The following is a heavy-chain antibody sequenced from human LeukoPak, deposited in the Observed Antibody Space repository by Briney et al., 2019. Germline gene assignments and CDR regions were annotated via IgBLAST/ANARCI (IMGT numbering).Heavy chain of an antibody. Sequence: ASVKVSCKTSGYTFTDYYLHWVRQAPGQGLEWMGWIKSNSGGIHYSQKFQDRVSITRDTSINTVYMELSSQTSGDTAIYYCAREPRINMSPDAFDFWGQGTLVTVFS. CDR2: IKSNSGGI. CDR1: GYTFTDYY. V-gene: IGHV1-2*02. D-gene: IGHD3-10*02. CDR3: AREPRINMSPDAFDF. J-gene: IGHJ3*01.